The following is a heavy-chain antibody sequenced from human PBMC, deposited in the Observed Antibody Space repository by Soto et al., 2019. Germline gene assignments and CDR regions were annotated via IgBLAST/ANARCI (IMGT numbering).Heavy chain of an antibody. Sequence: EVQLVESGGGLVQPGGSLRLSCAASGFTFSSYSMNWVRQAPGKGLEWVSYISSSSSTIYYADSVKGRFTISRDNAKNSLYLQMNSLRAEDTAVYYCARAGITGTTLALFDYWGQGTLVTVSS. J-gene: IGHJ4*02. D-gene: IGHD1-7*01. CDR3: ARAGITGTTLALFDY. V-gene: IGHV3-48*04. CDR1: GFTFSSYS. CDR2: ISSSSSTI.